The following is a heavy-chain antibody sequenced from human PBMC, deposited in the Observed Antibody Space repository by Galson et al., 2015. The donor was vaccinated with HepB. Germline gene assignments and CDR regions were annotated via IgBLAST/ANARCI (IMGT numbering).Heavy chain of an antibody. D-gene: IGHD2/OR15-2a*01. Sequence: SLRLSCAGSGFILSNYWMTWVRQAAGKGLEWVANIKQDGSEKHYADSVKGRFTISRDNAKSSLYLQMNNLRVEDTALYYCARSMSAAFDLWGQGTMVTVSS. CDR2: IKQDGSEK. J-gene: IGHJ3*01. CDR1: GFILSNYW. CDR3: ARSMSAAFDL. V-gene: IGHV3-7*01.